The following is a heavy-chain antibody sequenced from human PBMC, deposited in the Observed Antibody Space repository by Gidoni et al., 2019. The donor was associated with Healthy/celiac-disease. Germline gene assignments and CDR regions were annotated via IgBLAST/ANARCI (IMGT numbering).Heavy chain of an antibody. CDR2: SYYSGST. V-gene: IGHV4-39*01. CDR3: ARPSYDSSGFNWFDP. CDR1: GGSIRSSSYY. D-gene: IGHD3-22*01. Sequence: QLQLQESGPGLVKPSEPLSLTCPVSGGSIRSSSYYWGGIRQPPGKGLEWMGSSYYSGSTYYNPSLKSRVTISVDTSKNQFSLKLSSVTAADTAVYYCARPSYDSSGFNWFDPWGQGTLVTVSS. J-gene: IGHJ5*02.